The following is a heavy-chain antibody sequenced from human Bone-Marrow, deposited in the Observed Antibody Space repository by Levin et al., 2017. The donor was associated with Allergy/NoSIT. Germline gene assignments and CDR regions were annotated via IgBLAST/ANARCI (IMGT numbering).Heavy chain of an antibody. CDR2: IYPNSQNI. Sequence: GGSLRLSCGASGFTFSRYSMGWVRQSPGKHLEWVSYIYPNSQNIYYADSVKGRFTVSRDNSDNTLYLQMNSLTVGDTAVYYCTKDRMPDNGYNMDVWGQGTTVTVS. J-gene: IGHJ6*02. CDR3: TKDRMPDNGYNMDV. CDR1: GFTFSRYS. V-gene: IGHV3-23*01. D-gene: IGHD5-24*01.